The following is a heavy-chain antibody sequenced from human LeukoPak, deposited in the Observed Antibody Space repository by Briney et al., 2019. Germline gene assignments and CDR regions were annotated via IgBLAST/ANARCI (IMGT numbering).Heavy chain of an antibody. D-gene: IGHD3-16*02. J-gene: IGHJ4*02. V-gene: IGHV3-23*01. Sequence: GGSLRLSCAASGFTFSSNAMSWVRQAPGKGLEWVSAISGSDGITHYSDSVKGRFTISRDNSKNTLYLQMNSLRAEDTAVYYCARALGELSQIDYWGQGTLVTVSS. CDR1: GFTFSSNA. CDR3: ARALGELSQIDY. CDR2: ISGSDGIT.